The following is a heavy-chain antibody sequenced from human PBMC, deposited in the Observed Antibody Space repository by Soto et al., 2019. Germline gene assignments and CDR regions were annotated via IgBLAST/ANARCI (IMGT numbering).Heavy chain of an antibody. J-gene: IGHJ4*02. CDR2: ISSSSSTI. V-gene: IGHV3-48*01. CDR1: GFTFSSYS. D-gene: IGHD3-9*01. Sequence: EVQLVESGGGLVQPGGSLRLSCAASGFTFSSYSMNWVRQAPGKGLEWVSYISSSSSTIYYADSVKGRFTISRDNAKNSLHLQMHSVRAEDTAVYYCASLQKYYDILNVGYWGQGTLVTVSS. CDR3: ASLQKYYDILNVGY.